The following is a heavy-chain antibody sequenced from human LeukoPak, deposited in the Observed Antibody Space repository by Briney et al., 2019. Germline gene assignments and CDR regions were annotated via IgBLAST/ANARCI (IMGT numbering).Heavy chain of an antibody. CDR1: GFTFSSYW. V-gene: IGHV3-7*01. CDR3: ARDSLSVYWLGSSWSNPLFDY. J-gene: IGHJ4*02. Sequence: GGSLRLSCAASGFTFSSYWMSWVRQAPGKGLEWVANIKQDGSEKYYVDSVKGRFTISRDNAKNSLYLQMNSLRAEDTAVYYCARDSLSVYWLGSSWSNPLFDYWGQGTLVTVPS. D-gene: IGHD6-13*01. CDR2: IKQDGSEK.